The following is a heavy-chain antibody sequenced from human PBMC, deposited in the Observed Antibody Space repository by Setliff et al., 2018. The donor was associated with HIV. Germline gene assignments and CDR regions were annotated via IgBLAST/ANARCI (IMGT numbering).Heavy chain of an antibody. Sequence: LSLTCTVSGGSISSRNFYWGWIRQPPGKGLEWIGSIAYTGSGYYNTSLKSRVTISVDTSRNECSLKLTSVTAADTAVYYCAREVRWELPQGFDHWGQGSQVTVSS. CDR2: IAYTGSG. CDR1: GGSISSRNFY. D-gene: IGHD1-26*01. V-gene: IGHV4-39*07. J-gene: IGHJ4*02. CDR3: AREVRWELPQGFDH.